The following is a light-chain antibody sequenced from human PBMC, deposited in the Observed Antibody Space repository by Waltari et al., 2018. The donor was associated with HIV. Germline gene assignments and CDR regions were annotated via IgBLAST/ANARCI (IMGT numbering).Light chain of an antibody. Sequence: EIVMTQSPVALSVSPGDRVTLSCRAREGVGSFFAWYQQRPGQGPSLLMYGVSTRASGVSARFSGSGSGTEVNLTITSLQYDDSAIYFCQQFYYWPRTFGQGTKV. CDR3: QQFYYWPRT. CDR2: GVS. CDR1: EGVGSF. J-gene: IGKJ1*01. V-gene: IGKV3-15*01.